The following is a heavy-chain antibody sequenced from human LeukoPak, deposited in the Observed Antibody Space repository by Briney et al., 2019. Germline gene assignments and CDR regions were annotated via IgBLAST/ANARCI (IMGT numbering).Heavy chain of an antibody. D-gene: IGHD3-3*01. Sequence: PGGSLRLSCAASGFTFSSYGMHWVRQAPGKVLEWVAFIRYDGSNKYYADSVKGRFTISRDNSKNTLYLQMNSLRAEDTAVYYCARFGVTNVGLDYWGQGTLVTVSS. CDR1: GFTFSSYG. CDR2: IRYDGSNK. J-gene: IGHJ4*02. V-gene: IGHV3-30*02. CDR3: ARFGVTNVGLDY.